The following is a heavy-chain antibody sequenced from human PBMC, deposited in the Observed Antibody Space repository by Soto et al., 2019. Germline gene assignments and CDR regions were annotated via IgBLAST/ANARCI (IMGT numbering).Heavy chain of an antibody. CDR1: GFTFSSYD. Sequence: GGSLRLSCAASGFTFSSYDMHWVRQAPGKGLEYVSAISSNGGSTYYANSVKGRFTISRDNSKNTLYLQMGSLRAEDMAVYYCARGPKMYDFWSGYHSSGVEDYFDYWGQGTLVTVSS. CDR3: ARGPKMYDFWSGYHSSGVEDYFDY. D-gene: IGHD3-3*01. J-gene: IGHJ4*02. CDR2: ISSNGGST. V-gene: IGHV3-64*01.